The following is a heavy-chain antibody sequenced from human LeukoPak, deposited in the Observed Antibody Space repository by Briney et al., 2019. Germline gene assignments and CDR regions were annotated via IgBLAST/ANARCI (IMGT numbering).Heavy chain of an antibody. CDR3: ARTLTIFGVVTDFDY. CDR1: GYTFTGYY. Sequence: ASVKVSCKAPGYTFTGYYMHWVRQAPGQGLEWMGWINPNSGGTNYAQKFQGRVTMTRDTSISTAYMELSRLRSDDTAVYYCARTLTIFGVVTDFDYWGQGTLVTVSS. V-gene: IGHV1-2*02. CDR2: INPNSGGT. D-gene: IGHD3-3*01. J-gene: IGHJ4*02.